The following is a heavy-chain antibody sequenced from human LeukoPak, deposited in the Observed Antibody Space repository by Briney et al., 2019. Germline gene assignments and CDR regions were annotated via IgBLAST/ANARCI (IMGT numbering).Heavy chain of an antibody. J-gene: IGHJ6*03. CDR1: VGSIGTFY. CDR2: IHNSGRT. V-gene: IGHV4-59*01. CDR3: ARVISPDSYFYFSYFYYMDV. Sequence: SETLSLTCTVSVGSIGTFYWTWIRQPPGKGLEWIGYIHNSGRTNYNASLNSRVTISVDTSKNQFSLRLRSVTAAYTAVYYCARVISPDSYFYFSYFYYMDVWGKGTTVTVSS. D-gene: IGHD3-10*01.